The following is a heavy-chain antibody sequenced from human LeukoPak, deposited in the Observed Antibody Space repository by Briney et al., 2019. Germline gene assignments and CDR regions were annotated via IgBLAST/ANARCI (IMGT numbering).Heavy chain of an antibody. CDR3: ARARRYCSGGSCPLIYYYYMDV. Sequence: GRSLRLSRTASGLAFSNYWIHWVCQTPGKGLVWGSRINNDGGGTISADSVRGRFTISKDNAKNMLYLQMNSLRAEDTAVYYCARARRYCSGGSCPLIYYYYMDVWGKGTTVTVSS. CDR1: GLAFSNYW. D-gene: IGHD2-15*01. CDR2: INNDGGGT. V-gene: IGHV3-74*01. J-gene: IGHJ6*03.